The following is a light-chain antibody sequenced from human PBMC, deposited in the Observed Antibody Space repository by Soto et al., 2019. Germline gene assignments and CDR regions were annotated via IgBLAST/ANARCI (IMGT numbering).Light chain of an antibody. V-gene: IGKV1-5*03. CDR2: KAS. CDR3: QHPCSDSGA. Sequence: DIQMTQSPSTLSASVGYRCTIPPRASQSISSWLAWYQQKPGKAPKLLINKASSLESGVPSRFSGSGSGTEFTLATCSVRLDAFATYYYQHPCSDSGAFAQGTKVDIK. CDR1: QSISSW. J-gene: IGKJ1*01.